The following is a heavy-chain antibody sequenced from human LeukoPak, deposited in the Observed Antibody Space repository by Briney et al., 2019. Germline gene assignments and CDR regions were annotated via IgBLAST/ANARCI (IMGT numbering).Heavy chain of an antibody. CDR3: VRNAPRTGDFYY. Sequence: SVKVSCKASGGTFSSYAISWVRQAPGQGLEWMGGIIPIFGTANYAQKFQGRVTITADESTSTAYMELSSLRSEDTAVYYCVRNAPRTGDFYYWGQGTLVTVSS. V-gene: IGHV1-69*13. J-gene: IGHJ4*02. D-gene: IGHD7-27*01. CDR2: IIPIFGTA. CDR1: GGTFSSYA.